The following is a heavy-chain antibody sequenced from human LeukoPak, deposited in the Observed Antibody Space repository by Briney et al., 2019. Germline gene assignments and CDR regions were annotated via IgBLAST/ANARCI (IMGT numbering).Heavy chain of an antibody. CDR3: ARDLSNNWKLDY. Sequence: PGGSLRLSCAASGFTFTTYDMSWVRQAPGKGLEWVSTIIGSGGSTYYADSVKGRFTISRDNAKNSLYLQMNSLRAEDTAVYYCARDLSNNWKLDYWGQGTLVTVSS. CDR2: IIGSGGST. J-gene: IGHJ4*02. D-gene: IGHD1-1*01. CDR1: GFTFTTYD. V-gene: IGHV3-23*01.